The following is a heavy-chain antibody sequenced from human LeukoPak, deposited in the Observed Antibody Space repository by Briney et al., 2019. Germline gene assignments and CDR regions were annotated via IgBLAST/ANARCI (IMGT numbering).Heavy chain of an antibody. CDR2: IYTSGST. CDR1: GGSISSYY. Sequence: PSETLSLTCTVSGGSISSYYWSWIRQPAGKGLEWIGRIYTSGSTNYNPSLKSRVTMSVDTSKNQFSLKLSSVTAADTAVYYCARETYYYDSSGYNNWFDPWGQGTLVTVSS. CDR3: ARETYYYDSSGYNNWFDP. D-gene: IGHD3-22*01. J-gene: IGHJ5*02. V-gene: IGHV4-4*07.